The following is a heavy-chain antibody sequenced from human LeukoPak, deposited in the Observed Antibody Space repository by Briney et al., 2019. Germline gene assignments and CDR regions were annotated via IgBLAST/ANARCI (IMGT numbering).Heavy chain of an antibody. V-gene: IGHV3-21*04. CDR3: ARLRYNWNCVHDRVEYYFDY. CDR2: ISSSRSYI. Sequence: GGSLRLSCAASGFTFSKYTMNWVRQAPGKGLEWVSSISSSRSYIYYADSVKGRFTISRDNAKNSLYLQMNSLRAEDTAVYYCARLRYNWNCVHDRVEYYFDYWGQGTLVTVSS. D-gene: IGHD1-7*01. CDR1: GFTFSKYT. J-gene: IGHJ4*02.